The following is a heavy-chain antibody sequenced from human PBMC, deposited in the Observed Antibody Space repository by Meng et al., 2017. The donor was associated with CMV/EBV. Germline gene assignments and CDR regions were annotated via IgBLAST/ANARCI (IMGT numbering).Heavy chain of an antibody. CDR1: GYTFTGYY. CDR2: INPNSGGT. D-gene: IGHD4-17*01. V-gene: IGHV1-2*02. CDR3: ASSNYGLHYYGMDV. Sequence: ASVTVSCKASGYTFTGYYMHWVRQAPGQGLEWMGWINPNSGGTNYAQKFQGRVTMTRDTSISTAYMELSRLRSDATAVYYCASSNYGLHYYGMDVWGQGTTVTVSS. J-gene: IGHJ6*02.